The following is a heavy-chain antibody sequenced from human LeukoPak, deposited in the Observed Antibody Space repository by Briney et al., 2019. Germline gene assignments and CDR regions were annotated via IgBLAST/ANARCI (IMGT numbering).Heavy chain of an antibody. CDR1: GFAFSSYE. V-gene: IGHV3-48*03. CDR3: ARDGRYCSSTSCYEVYFDY. Sequence: GGSLRLSCAASGFAFSSYEMNWVRQAPGKGLEWVSYISSSGSTIYYADSVKGRFTISRDNAKNSLYLQMNSLRAEDTAVYYCARDGRYCSSTSCYEVYFDYWGQGTLVTVS. CDR2: ISSSGSTI. J-gene: IGHJ4*02. D-gene: IGHD2-2*01.